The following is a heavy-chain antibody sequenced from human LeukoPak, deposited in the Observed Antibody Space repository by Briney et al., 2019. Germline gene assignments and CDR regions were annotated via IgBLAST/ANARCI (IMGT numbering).Heavy chain of an antibody. D-gene: IGHD5-24*01. J-gene: IGHJ4*02. CDR1: PGFITKYY. CDR3: ASGRNGFKTPFDY. Sequence: PSETLSLTCTVSPGFITKYYYSWIRQTPGKGLEWIAYMFYSGSTNYNPSLKSRVTIAVDTSRNQVSLNLTSVTAADSAVYYCASGRNGFKTPFDYWGRGPWSPSPQ. V-gene: IGHV4-59*01. CDR2: MFYSGST.